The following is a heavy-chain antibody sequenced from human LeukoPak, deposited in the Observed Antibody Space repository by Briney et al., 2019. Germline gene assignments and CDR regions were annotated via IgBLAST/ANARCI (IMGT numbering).Heavy chain of an antibody. CDR3: ARVGYDILTGYYTSGYGMDV. CDR2: IIPILGIA. J-gene: IGHJ6*02. Sequence: GASVKVSCKASGGTFSSYAISWVRQAPGQGLEWMGRIIPILGIANYAQKFQGRVTITADKSTSTAYMELSSLRSEDTAVYYCARVGYDILTGYYTSGYGMDVWGQGTTVPVSS. V-gene: IGHV1-69*04. CDR1: GGTFSSYA. D-gene: IGHD3-9*01.